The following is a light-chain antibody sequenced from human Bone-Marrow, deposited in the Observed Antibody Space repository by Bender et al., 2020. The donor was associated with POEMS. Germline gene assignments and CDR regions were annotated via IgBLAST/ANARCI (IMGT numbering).Light chain of an antibody. V-gene: IGLV2-14*03. CDR3: ASYATGGTYI. CDR1: SSDVGGYEY. CDR2: GVS. J-gene: IGLJ1*01. Sequence: HSALTQPASVSGAPGQSVTISCTGTSSDVGGYEYVSWYRQRPGEAPKVIIYGVSNRPSGLSSRFSASKSGNTASLTISGLQAEDEAEYYCASYATGGTYIFGTGTGVSVL.